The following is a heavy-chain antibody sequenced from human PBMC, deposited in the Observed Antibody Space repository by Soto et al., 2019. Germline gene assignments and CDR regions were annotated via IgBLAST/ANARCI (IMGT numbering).Heavy chain of an antibody. CDR3: ARSFSFYCSSTSCYPTGFDY. J-gene: IGHJ4*02. CDR1: GYSISSSNW. D-gene: IGHD2-2*01. V-gene: IGHV4-28*01. CDR2: IYYSGST. Sequence: SETLSLTCAVSGYSISSSNWWGWIRQPPGKGLEWIGYIYYSGSTYYNPSLKSRVTMSVDTSKNQFSLKLSSVTAVDTAVYYCARSFSFYCSSTSCYPTGFDYWGQGTLVTVSS.